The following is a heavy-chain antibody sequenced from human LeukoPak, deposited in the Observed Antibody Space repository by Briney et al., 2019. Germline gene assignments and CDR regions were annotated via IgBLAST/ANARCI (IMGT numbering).Heavy chain of an antibody. CDR2: IYGGGST. CDR1: GFTVSSNY. V-gene: IGHV3-66*01. Sequence: PGGSLRLSCAASGFTVSSNYMSWVRQAPGKGLEWVSVIYGGGSTYYADSVKGRFTISRDNSKNTLYLQMNSLRAEDTAVYYCARSEIVVKGAFDIWGQGTMVTVSS. CDR3: ARSEIVVKGAFDI. J-gene: IGHJ3*02. D-gene: IGHD3-22*01.